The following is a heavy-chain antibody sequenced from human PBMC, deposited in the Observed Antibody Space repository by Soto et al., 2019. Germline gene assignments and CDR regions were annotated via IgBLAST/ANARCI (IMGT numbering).Heavy chain of an antibody. J-gene: IGHJ4*02. Sequence: PGGSLRLSCAASGVTFSTSAMSWVRQAPGKGLEWVSLISASGRYTDYVDSVKGRLTISRDNAKNSLYLQMNSLRAEDTAVYYCAITVVPAARFDYWGQGTRVTVSS. D-gene: IGHD2-2*01. CDR1: GVTFSTSA. CDR3: AITVVPAARFDY. V-gene: IGHV3-21*04. CDR2: ISASGRYT.